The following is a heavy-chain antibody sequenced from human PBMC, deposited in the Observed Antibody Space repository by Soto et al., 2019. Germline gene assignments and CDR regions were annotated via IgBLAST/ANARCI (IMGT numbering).Heavy chain of an antibody. V-gene: IGHV3-7*03. Sequence: EVQLAESGGGLVQPGGSLRLSCAASGFTFSSYWMSWVRQAPGKGLEWVANIKQDVGEKYYVDSVKGRFTISRDNAKNSLYLQMNSLRGDVTAVYYCVRDYRVSYGYGPFDYWGQGTLVTVSS. J-gene: IGHJ4*02. D-gene: IGHD5-18*01. CDR1: GFTFSSYW. CDR3: VRDYRVSYGYGPFDY. CDR2: IKQDVGEK.